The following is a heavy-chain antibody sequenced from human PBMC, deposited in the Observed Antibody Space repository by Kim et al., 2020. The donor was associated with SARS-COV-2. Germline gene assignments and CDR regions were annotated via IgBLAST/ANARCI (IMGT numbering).Heavy chain of an antibody. CDR2: INPNSGGT. D-gene: IGHD5-12*01. CDR1: GYTFTGYY. V-gene: IGHV1-2*04. J-gene: IGHJ3*02. CDR3: ARGPARWLRRTLSAFDI. Sequence: ASVKVSCKASGYTFTGYYMHWVRQAPGQGLEWMGWINPNSGGTNYAQKFQGWVTMTRDTSISTAYMELSRLRSDDTAVYYCARGPARWLRRTLSAFDIWGQGTMVTVSS.